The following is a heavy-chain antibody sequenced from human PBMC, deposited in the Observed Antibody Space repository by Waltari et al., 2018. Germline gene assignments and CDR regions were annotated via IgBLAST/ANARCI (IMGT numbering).Heavy chain of an antibody. CDR1: GGSFSGYY. D-gene: IGHD4-17*01. CDR3: ARGRAYGQSDY. Sequence: QVQLQQWGAGLLKPSETLSLTCAVYGGSFSGYYWSWIRQPPGQGLEWIGEINRSGSANYNPSLKSRVTISVDTSNNQFSLKVTSVTAADTVVYYCARGRAYGQSDYWGQGTLVTVSS. V-gene: IGHV4-34*02. CDR2: INRSGSA. J-gene: IGHJ4*02.